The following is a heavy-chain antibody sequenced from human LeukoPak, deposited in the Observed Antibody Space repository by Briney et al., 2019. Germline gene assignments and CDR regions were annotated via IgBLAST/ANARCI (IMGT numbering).Heavy chain of an antibody. V-gene: IGHV4-34*01. Sequence: PSETLSLTCAVYGGSFSGYYWSWIRQPPGKGLEWIGEINHSGSTNYNPSFKSRVTISVDTSKNQFSLKLSSVTAADTAVYYCAGSGYRRGRPTSTYMDVWGKGTTVTVSS. CDR3: AGSGYRRGRPTSTYMDV. D-gene: IGHD6-25*01. J-gene: IGHJ6*03. CDR1: GGSFSGYY. CDR2: INHSGST.